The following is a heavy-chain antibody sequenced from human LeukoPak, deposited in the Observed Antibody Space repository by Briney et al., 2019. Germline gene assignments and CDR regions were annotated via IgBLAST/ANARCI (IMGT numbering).Heavy chain of an antibody. J-gene: IGHJ4*02. D-gene: IGHD2-2*01. CDR1: GFTFSTYG. Sequence: GGSLRLSCAASGFTFSTYGMHWVRQPPGKGLEWVAVISSDGNNKYYADSVKGRFTISRDNSKNTLYLQMNSLRAEDTAVYYCAKVDCSSTSCFTIDNWGQGTLVTVSS. CDR3: AKVDCSSTSCFTIDN. V-gene: IGHV3-30*18. CDR2: ISSDGNNK.